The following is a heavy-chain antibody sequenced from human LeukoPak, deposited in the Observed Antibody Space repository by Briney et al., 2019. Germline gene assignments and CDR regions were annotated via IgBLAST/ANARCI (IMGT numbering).Heavy chain of an antibody. J-gene: IGHJ5*02. V-gene: IGHV1-2*02. D-gene: IGHD4-17*01. CDR2: INPNSGGT. Sequence: GASVKVSCKASGYTFTGYYMHWVRQAPGQGPEWMGWINPNSGGTNYAQKFQGRVTMTRDTSISTAYMELSRLRSDDTAVYYCARDYGDYVVGWFDPWGQGTLVTVSS. CDR3: ARDYGDYVVGWFDP. CDR1: GYTFTGYY.